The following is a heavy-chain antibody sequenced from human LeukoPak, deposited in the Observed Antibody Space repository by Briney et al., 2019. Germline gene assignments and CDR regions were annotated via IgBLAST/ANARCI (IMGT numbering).Heavy chain of an antibody. CDR1: GGTFSSYA. J-gene: IGHJ5*02. D-gene: IGHD3-10*01. CDR3: ATLWFGESPSNWFDP. V-gene: IGHV1-69*04. CDR2: IIPILGIA. Sequence: ASVKVSCKASGGTFSSYAISWVRQAPGQGLEWMGRIIPILGIANYAQKFQGRVTMTEDTSTDTAYMELSSLRSEDTAVYYCATLWFGESPSNWFDPWGQGTLVTVSS.